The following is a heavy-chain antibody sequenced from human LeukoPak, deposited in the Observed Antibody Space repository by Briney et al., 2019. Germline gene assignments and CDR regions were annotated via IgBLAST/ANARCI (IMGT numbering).Heavy chain of an antibody. D-gene: IGHD5-12*01. Sequence: GGSLQISCKGSGCIITSYWIGRVRQRAGKGLEWMGIIYPGDSDTRYSPSFQGQVTISADKSISTAYLQWSSLKASDTAMYYCARISGYDQTNFDYWGQGTLVTVSS. CDR1: GCIITSYW. J-gene: IGHJ4*02. CDR3: ARISGYDQTNFDY. V-gene: IGHV5-51*01. CDR2: IYPGDSDT.